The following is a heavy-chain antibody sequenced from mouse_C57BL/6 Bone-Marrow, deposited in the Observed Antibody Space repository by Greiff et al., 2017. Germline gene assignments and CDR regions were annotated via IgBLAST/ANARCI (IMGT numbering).Heavy chain of an antibody. V-gene: IGHV14-4*01. Sequence: VQLQQSGAELVRPGASVKLSCTASGFNIKDDYIHWVKQRPEQGLEWIGWIDPEIGDTEYASKVQGKATITSDTSSNTAYLQLSSLTSEDTAVYYCSSLDGNYFDFWGQGTPLTVAS. J-gene: IGHJ2*01. D-gene: IGHD2-1*01. CDR3: SSLDGNYFDF. CDR2: IDPEIGDT. CDR1: GFNIKDDY.